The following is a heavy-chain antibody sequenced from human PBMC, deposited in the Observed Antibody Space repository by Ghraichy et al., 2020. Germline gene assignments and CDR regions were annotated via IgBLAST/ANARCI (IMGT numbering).Heavy chain of an antibody. CDR2: ISGSGGST. J-gene: IGHJ6*02. CDR1: GFTFSSYA. Sequence: GGSLRLSCAASGFTFSSYAMTWVRQAPGKGLEWVSGISGSGGSTYYADSMEGRFTMSRDNSKNTLYLQMNSLRAEDTAVYYCAKLDTAYRYGQGYGMDVWGQGTTVTVSS. CDR3: AKLDTAYRYGQGYGMDV. V-gene: IGHV3-23*01. D-gene: IGHD5-18*01.